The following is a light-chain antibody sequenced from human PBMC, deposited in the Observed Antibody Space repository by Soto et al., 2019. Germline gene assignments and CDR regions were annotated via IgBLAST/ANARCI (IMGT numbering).Light chain of an antibody. CDR2: AAS. Sequence: DIQMTQSPSSLSASVGDRDTITCRASQSISSYLNWYQQKPGKAPKLLIYAASSLQSGVPSRFSGSGSGTDFTLTICSLQPEDFATYYCQQSYSTSWYTFGQGTKLEIK. CDR3: QQSYSTSWYT. J-gene: IGKJ2*01. CDR1: QSISSY. V-gene: IGKV1-39*01.